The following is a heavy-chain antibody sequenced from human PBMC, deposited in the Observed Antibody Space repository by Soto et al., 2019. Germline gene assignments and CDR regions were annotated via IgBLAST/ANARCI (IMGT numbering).Heavy chain of an antibody. V-gene: IGHV4-4*02. CDR2: IYRTGST. D-gene: IGHD3-10*01. CDR3: ASRVRGTSVDY. J-gene: IGHJ4*02. CDR1: GGSFTSNNW. Sequence: QVQLQESGPGLVKPSGTLSLTCAVSGGSFTSNNWWTWVRQPPGQGLEWIGEIYRTGSTNSNPSLKSRGTISLAKSENQVPLKVTSLTAADTAVYYCASRVRGTSVDYWGQGTLVTVSS.